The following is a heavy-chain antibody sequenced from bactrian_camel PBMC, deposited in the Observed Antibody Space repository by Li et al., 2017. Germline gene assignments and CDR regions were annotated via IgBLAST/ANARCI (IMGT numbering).Heavy chain of an antibody. J-gene: IGHJ6*01. CDR1: VFTFSSYW. D-gene: IGHD6*01. CDR3: ATVSSTVVFGY. Sequence: HVQLVESGGGLVQPGGSLRLSCAASVFTFSSYWMYWVRQAPGKGFEWISAIDSVAQTTYYAVSVKGRFTTSRDNAKNTLYLQMNSLKTEDTAVYYCATVSSTVVFGYWGQGTQVTVS. V-gene: IGHV3S1*01. CDR2: IDSVAQTT.